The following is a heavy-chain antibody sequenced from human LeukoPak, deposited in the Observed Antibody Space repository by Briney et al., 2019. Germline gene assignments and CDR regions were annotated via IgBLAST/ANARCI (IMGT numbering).Heavy chain of an antibody. CDR2: ISGSGGST. V-gene: IGHV3-23*01. Sequence: GGSLRLSCAASGFTFSSYGMSWVRQAPGKGLEWVSAISGSGGSTYYADSVKGRFTISRDNSKNTLYLQMNSLRAEDTAVYYCAKDGRYSGTHASANWGQGTLVTVSS. CDR3: AKDGRYSGTHASAN. CDR1: GFTFSSYG. J-gene: IGHJ4*02. D-gene: IGHD1-26*01.